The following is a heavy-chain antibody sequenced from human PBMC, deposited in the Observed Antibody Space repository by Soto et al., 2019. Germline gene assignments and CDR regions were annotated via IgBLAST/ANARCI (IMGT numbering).Heavy chain of an antibody. CDR1: GFTFSSYG. V-gene: IGHV3-30-3*01. Sequence: QVQLVESGGGVVQPGRSLRLSCAASGFTFSSYGIHWVRQAPGKGLEWVAVISYDGSEKYYADSVKGRFTISRDNSKNTLFLQMSSLRPVDTAVYYRSRALRGCSGGTCYSTYHYGMDVWGQRTTVTVSS. CDR2: ISYDGSEK. D-gene: IGHD2-15*01. CDR3: SRALRGCSGGTCYSTYHYGMDV. J-gene: IGHJ6*02.